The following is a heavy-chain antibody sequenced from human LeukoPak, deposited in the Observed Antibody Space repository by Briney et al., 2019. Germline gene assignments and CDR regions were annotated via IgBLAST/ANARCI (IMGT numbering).Heavy chain of an antibody. V-gene: IGHV3-30-3*01. CDR3: AKARAYCSGGDCPGGYYYGMDV. Sequence: GGSLRLSCAVSGFTFSSYTMHWVRQAPGKGLEWVALISYDANKQFQSDSVKGRFTISRDNSKNTLYLQVNNLRAEDTAVYYCAKARAYCSGGDCPGGYYYGMDVWGQGTSVTVSS. D-gene: IGHD2-15*01. CDR1: GFTFSSYT. J-gene: IGHJ6*02. CDR2: ISYDANKQ.